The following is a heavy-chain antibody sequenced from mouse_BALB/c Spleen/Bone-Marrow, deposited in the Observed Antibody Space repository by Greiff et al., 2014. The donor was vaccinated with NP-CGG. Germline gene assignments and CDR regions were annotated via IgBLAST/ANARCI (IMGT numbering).Heavy chain of an antibody. CDR1: GYTFTGYT. Sequence: QVQLQQSGAELARPGASVKMSCEASGYTFTGYTMHWVKQRPGQGLEWIGYINPSCGYTNYNQKFKDRATLTADKSSSTAYMQLSSLTSEDSAVYYCARDVIFDDYDEDYCSMDYWGQGTSVTVSS. D-gene: IGHD2-4*01. CDR2: INPSCGYT. J-gene: IGHJ4*01. CDR3: ARDVIFDDYDEDYCSMDY. V-gene: IGHV1-4*01.